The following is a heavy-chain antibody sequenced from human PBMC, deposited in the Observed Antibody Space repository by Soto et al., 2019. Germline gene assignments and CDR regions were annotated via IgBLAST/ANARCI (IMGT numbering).Heavy chain of an antibody. CDR1: GFTFSTYT. Sequence: GVSLRLSCAASGFTFSTYTMSWVRQAPGKGLEWVSAVSGGGSDTSYADSVKGRFTISRDNSKNILYLQVSSLGADDTALYYCAKAKSDTYLFDCWGQGTPVTVSS. J-gene: IGHJ4*02. CDR3: AKAKSDTYLFDC. V-gene: IGHV3-23*01. D-gene: IGHD2-21*01. CDR2: VSGGGSDT.